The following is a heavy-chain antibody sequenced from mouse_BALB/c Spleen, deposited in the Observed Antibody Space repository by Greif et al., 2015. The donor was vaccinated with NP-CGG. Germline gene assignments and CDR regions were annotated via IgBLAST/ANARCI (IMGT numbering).Heavy chain of an antibody. CDR2: ISSGGSYT. Sequence: EVQGVESGGGLVKPGGSLKLSCAASGFTFSSYAMSWVRQTPEKRLEWVATISSGGSYTYYPDSVKGRFTISRDNAKNTLYLQMSSLRSEDTAMYYCARRGAARAFAYWGQGTLVTVSA. CDR1: GFTFSSYA. J-gene: IGHJ3*01. D-gene: IGHD3-1*01. V-gene: IGHV5-9-3*01. CDR3: ARRGAARAFAY.